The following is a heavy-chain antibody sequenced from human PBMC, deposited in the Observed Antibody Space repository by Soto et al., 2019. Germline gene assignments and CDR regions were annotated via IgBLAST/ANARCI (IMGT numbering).Heavy chain of an antibody. V-gene: IGHV4-30-4*01. CDR3: ARDKITGLFDY. CDR2: ISYSGST. J-gene: IGHJ4*02. D-gene: IGHD2-8*02. Sequence: SETLSLTCTVSGGSISSGNYYWSWIRQPPGKGLEWIGFISYSGSTYYSTSLKSRVTIPVDTSKNQFSLKLTSVTAADTAVYYCARDKITGLFDYWGQGTLVTVSS. CDR1: GGSISSGNYY.